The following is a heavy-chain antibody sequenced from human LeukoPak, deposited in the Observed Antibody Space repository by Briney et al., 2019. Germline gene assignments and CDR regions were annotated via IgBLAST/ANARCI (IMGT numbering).Heavy chain of an antibody. D-gene: IGHD2-2*01. CDR3: ARDGGYCGTTSCFAFS. V-gene: IGHV1-46*01. CDR1: GYTFTSYY. CDR2: INPSDGST. Sequence: GASVKVSCKASGYTFTSYYMHWVRQAPGQGLEWVGIINPSDGSTTYAQKFRGRITMTRATSTSTVYMELSSLRSDDMAVYYCARDGGYCGTTSCFAFSWGQGTLVTVSS. J-gene: IGHJ5*02.